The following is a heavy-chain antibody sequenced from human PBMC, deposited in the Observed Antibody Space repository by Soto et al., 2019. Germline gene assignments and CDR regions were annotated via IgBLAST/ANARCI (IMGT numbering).Heavy chain of an antibody. CDR2: IYHSGST. CDR1: CGSISSSNW. D-gene: IGHD6-13*01. CDR3: ASARWQQLVPFDY. V-gene: IGHV4-4*02. Sequence: SETLSLTCAVSCGSISSSNWWSWVRQPPGKGLEWIGEIYHSGSTNYNPSLKSRVTISVDKSKNQFSLKLSSVTAADTAVYYCASARWQQLVPFDYWGQGTLVTVSS. J-gene: IGHJ4*02.